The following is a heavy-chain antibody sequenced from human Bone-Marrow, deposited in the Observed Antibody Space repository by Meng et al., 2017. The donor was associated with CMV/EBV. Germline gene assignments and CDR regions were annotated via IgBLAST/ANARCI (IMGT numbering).Heavy chain of an antibody. D-gene: IGHD1-1*01. J-gene: IGHJ4*02. CDR1: GGPISISTNY. CDR3: ARDGRYNSEIYY. CDR2: RDYGGNT. V-gene: IGHV4-39*07. Sequence: SETLSLTCTVVGGPISISTNYWGWVRQPPGKGLEWIGTRDYGGNTYYHPSLKRRVTISLDTSNKQLSLKLTSVTAADTAVYYCARDGRYNSEIYYWGQGTVVTAPQ.